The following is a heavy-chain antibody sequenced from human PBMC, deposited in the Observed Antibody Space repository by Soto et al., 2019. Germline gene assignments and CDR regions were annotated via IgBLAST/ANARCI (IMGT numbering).Heavy chain of an antibody. CDR1: GFTFSSYW. CDR2: INSDGSST. CDR3: ARGERDWDYDILTGYYPLDY. V-gene: IGHV3-74*01. D-gene: IGHD3-9*01. J-gene: IGHJ4*02. Sequence: PGGSLRLSCAASGFTFSSYWMHWVRQAPGKGLVWVSRINSDGSSTSYADSVKGRFTISRDNAKNTLYLQMNSLRAEDTAVYYCARGERDWDYDILTGYYPLDYWGQGTLVTVSS.